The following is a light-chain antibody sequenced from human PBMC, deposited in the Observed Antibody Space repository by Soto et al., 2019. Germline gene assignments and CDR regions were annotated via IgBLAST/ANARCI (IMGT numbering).Light chain of an antibody. CDR1: SSDIGGYNY. V-gene: IGLV2-11*01. CDR2: DVS. J-gene: IGLJ1*01. Sequence: QSALTQPPSVSGSPGQSVTISCTGTSSDIGGYNYVSWYQQLPGKAPKLMIYDVSKRPSGVPDRFPGSNSGNTASLTISGLQAEDEADYYCCSYAGTTHVFGTGTKLTVL. CDR3: CSYAGTTHV.